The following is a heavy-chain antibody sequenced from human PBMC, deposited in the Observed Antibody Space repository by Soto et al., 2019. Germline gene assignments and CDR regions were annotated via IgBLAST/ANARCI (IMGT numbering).Heavy chain of an antibody. J-gene: IGHJ6*02. CDR1: GYTFTGYY. CDR3: ARGGDYDFWSGYYSPYYYGMDV. D-gene: IGHD3-3*01. Sequence: ASVKVSCKASGYTFTGYYMHWVRQAPGQGLEWMGWINPNSGGTNYAQKFQGWVTMTRDTSISTAYMELSRLRSDDTAVYYCARGGDYDFWSGYYSPYYYGMDVWGQGTTVTVSS. V-gene: IGHV1-2*04. CDR2: INPNSGGT.